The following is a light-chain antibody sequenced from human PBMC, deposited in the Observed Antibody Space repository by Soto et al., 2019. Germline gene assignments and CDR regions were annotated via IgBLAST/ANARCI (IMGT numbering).Light chain of an antibody. Sequence: DIQLTQSPSFLSASVGDRVTITCRASQGISSYLAWYQQKPGKAPKLLIYAASTVQSGIPSRFSGSGSGTEFTLTISSLQPEDFATYYCQQINSYPLTFGGGTKVEIK. J-gene: IGKJ4*01. CDR3: QQINSYPLT. CDR1: QGISSY. CDR2: AAS. V-gene: IGKV1-9*01.